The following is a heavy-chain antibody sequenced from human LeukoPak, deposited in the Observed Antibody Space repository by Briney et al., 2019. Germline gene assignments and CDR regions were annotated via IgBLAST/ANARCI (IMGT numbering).Heavy chain of an antibody. D-gene: IGHD2-15*01. CDR1: GGSISSSSCY. V-gene: IGHV4-39*07. CDR2: INHSGST. CDR3: ASIGYCSGGSCYQPSYNWFDP. J-gene: IGHJ5*02. Sequence: PSETPSLTCTVSGGSISSSSCYWSWIRQPPGKGLEWIGEINHSGSTNYNPSLKSRVTISVDTSKNQFSLKLSSVTAADTAVYYCASIGYCSGGSCYQPSYNWFDPWGQGTLVTVSS.